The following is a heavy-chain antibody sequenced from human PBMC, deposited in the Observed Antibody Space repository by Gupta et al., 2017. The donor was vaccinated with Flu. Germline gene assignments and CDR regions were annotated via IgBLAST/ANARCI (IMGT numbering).Heavy chain of an antibody. V-gene: IGHV4-31*03. D-gene: IGHD4-23*01. CDR3: ARSVGRRLVTPTWYFDL. J-gene: IGHJ2*01. CDR2: IYYSGST. Sequence: QVQLQESGPGLVKPSQTLSLTCTVSGGSISSGGYYWSWIRQHPGKGLEGIGYIYYSGSTYYNPYLKSRVTISVDTSKNQFSLKLSSVTAADTAVYYCARSVGRRLVTPTWYFDLWGRGTLVTVSS. CDR1: GGSISSGGYY.